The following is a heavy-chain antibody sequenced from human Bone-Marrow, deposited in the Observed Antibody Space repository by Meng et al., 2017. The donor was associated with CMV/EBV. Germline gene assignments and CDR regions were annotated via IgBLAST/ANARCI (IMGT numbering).Heavy chain of an antibody. CDR1: GGSIISSDYY. J-gene: IGHJ6*02. Sequence: ETLSLTCTVSGGSIISSDYYWGWIRQPPGKGLEWIGSIYYSGITQHNPPVRSRVTISVDTSKTQFSLQLSSVTAADTAVYYCAREGASRASPLYAMDVWGQGTTVTVSS. D-gene: IGHD6-6*01. CDR2: IYYSGIT. V-gene: IGHV4-39*07. CDR3: AREGASRASPLYAMDV.